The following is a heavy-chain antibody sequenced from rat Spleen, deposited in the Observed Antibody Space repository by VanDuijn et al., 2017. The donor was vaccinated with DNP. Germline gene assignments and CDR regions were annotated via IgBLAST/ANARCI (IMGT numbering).Heavy chain of an antibody. CDR2: ISFSGSP. CDR3: ARSLYGYNLWFAY. CDR1: GFSITNNY. V-gene: IGHV3-1*01. D-gene: IGHD1-6*01. Sequence: EVQLQESGPGLVKPSQSLSLTCSVTGFSITNNYWGWIRRFPGNKMEWVGHISFSGSPTFNPSLQSRISMTRDTSKNQFFLQLKSAITEDTATYYCARSLYGYNLWFAYWGQGTLVTVSS. J-gene: IGHJ3*01.